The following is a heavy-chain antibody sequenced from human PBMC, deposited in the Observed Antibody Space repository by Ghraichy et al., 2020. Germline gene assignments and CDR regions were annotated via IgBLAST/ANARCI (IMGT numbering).Heavy chain of an antibody. V-gene: IGHV3-30*18. J-gene: IGHJ6*02. CDR3: VKDYDTTGYYTRGNYYGMDV. CDR2: ISYDGNNK. D-gene: IGHD3-22*01. CDR1: GFTFSRYG. Sequence: SLRLSCAASGFTFSRYGMHWVRQAPGKGLEWVAAISYDGNNKYYEDSVKGRFTSSRDNSKRTLYLQMNSLKAEDTAVYYCVKDYDTTGYYTRGNYYGMDVWGQGTTVTVSS.